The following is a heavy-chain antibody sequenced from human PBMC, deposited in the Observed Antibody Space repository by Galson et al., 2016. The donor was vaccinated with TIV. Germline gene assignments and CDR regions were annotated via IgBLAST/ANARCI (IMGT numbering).Heavy chain of an antibody. V-gene: IGHV1-69*13. D-gene: IGHD2-21*02. CDR1: GGIFTTYS. CDR2: IIPIFGTV. CDR3: VREVACGGACYYFDY. Sequence: SVKVSCKASGGIFTTYSISWVRQAPGQGLEWMGGIIPIFGTVKYAQKFQGRVTITADESTSTAYMDLSSVRSEDTAFYYCVREVACGGACYYFDYWGQGTLVTVSS. J-gene: IGHJ4*02.